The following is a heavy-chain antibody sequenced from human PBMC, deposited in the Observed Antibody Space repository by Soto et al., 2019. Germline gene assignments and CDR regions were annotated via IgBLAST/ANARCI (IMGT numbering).Heavy chain of an antibody. V-gene: IGHV3-21*01. CDR3: ARGAGDLPY. CDR1: GFTFSSYT. CDR2: ISFSSTNI. D-gene: IGHD7-27*01. J-gene: IGHJ4*02. Sequence: EVRLVESGGGLVRPWESLRLSCAASGFTFSSYTMTWVRQAPGKGLEWVSSISFSSTNIHYADSVKGRFTISRDNAKNSLYLQMNSLRVEDTAVYYCARGAGDLPYWGQGTLVTVSS.